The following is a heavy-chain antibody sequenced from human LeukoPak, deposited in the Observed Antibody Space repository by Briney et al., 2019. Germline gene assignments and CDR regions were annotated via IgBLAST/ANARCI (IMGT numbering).Heavy chain of an antibody. Sequence: GGSLRLSCAASGFTFSSYGMHWVRQAPGKGLEWVAVISYDGSNKYYADSVKGRFTISRDNSKNTLYLQMNSLRAEDTAVYYCARVRFLEWLESFDYWGQGTLVTVSS. J-gene: IGHJ4*02. D-gene: IGHD3-3*01. CDR1: GFTFSSYG. CDR2: ISYDGSNK. V-gene: IGHV3-30*03. CDR3: ARVRFLEWLESFDY.